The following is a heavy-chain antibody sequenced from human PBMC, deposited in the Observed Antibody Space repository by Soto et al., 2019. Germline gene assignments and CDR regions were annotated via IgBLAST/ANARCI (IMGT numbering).Heavy chain of an antibody. V-gene: IGHV4-31*03. CDR1: GGSISNSANH. D-gene: IGHD3-10*01. CDR3: AKGVRGVPNWFDP. Sequence: QVQLQESGPGLVRPSQTLSLSCTVSGGSISNSANHWSWIRQHPGEGLEWIGYIYYSGGTYYSPSLKGRVTMSIDASKNQFSLKLSSVTAADTPVYYCAKGVRGVPNWFDPWGQGTLVTVSS. J-gene: IGHJ5*02. CDR2: IYYSGGT.